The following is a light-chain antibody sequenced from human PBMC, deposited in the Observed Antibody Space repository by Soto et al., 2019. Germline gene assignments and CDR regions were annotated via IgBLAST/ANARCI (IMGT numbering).Light chain of an antibody. Sequence: EIVLTQSPATLSLSPGERATLSCRASQSVSSYLAWYQQKPGQAPRLLIYDASNRATGIPARFSGSGSGTDFTLTISSLEPEDFAVYYCQLRGTCGGGTKVEIK. CDR3: QLRGT. V-gene: IGKV3-11*01. CDR1: QSVSSY. CDR2: DAS. J-gene: IGKJ4*01.